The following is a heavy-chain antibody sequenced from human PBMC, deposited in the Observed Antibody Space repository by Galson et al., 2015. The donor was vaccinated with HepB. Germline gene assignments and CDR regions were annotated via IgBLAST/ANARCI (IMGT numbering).Heavy chain of an antibody. CDR1: RFTFSSYW. J-gene: IGHJ4*02. CDR3: AREEVGATTTFRRYFDY. V-gene: IGHV3-74*01. CDR2: INSDGSST. Sequence: SLRLSCAASRFTFSSYWMHWVRQAPGKGLVWVSRINSDGSSTSYADSVKGRFSISRDNAKNTLYLQMNSLRAEDTAVYYCAREEVGATTTFRRYFDYWGQGTLVTVSS. D-gene: IGHD1-26*01.